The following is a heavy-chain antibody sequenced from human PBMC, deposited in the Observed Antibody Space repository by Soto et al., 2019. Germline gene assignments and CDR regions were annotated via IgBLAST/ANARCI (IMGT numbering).Heavy chain of an antibody. D-gene: IGHD3-3*02. J-gene: IGHJ4*02. CDR2: ISAYNGNT. CDR3: ASEHFPSTYDSFEY. Sequence: QVQLVQSGAEMKKPGASVKVSCKASGYTFTTYGISWVRQAPGQGLEWMGWISAYNGNTHYAQKLQGRVTMTTDTPTRTAYVEMRSLRSDEKAVYYCASEHFPSTYDSFEYWGQGTLVTVSS. V-gene: IGHV1-18*04. CDR1: GYTFTTYG.